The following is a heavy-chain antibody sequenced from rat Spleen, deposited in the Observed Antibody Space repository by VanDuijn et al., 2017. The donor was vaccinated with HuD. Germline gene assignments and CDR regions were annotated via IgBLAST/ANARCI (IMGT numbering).Heavy chain of an antibody. CDR2: ISFDGYNT. V-gene: IGHV5-29*01. CDR1: GFTFSDYY. Sequence: EVQLVESGGGLVWSGRSLKLSCAASGFTFSDYYMAWVRQAPTKGLEWVATISFDGYNTYYRDSVKGRFTISRDNAKSTLYLQMDSLRSEDTATYYCARRFDFDYWGQGVMVTVSS. D-gene: IGHD4-3*01. J-gene: IGHJ2*01. CDR3: ARRFDFDY.